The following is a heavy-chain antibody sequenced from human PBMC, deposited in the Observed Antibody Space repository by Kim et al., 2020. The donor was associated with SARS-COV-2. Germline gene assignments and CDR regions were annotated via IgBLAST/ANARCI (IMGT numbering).Heavy chain of an antibody. CDR1: GLTFSSYW. CDR3: ASRDCSGGRCYSYAMDV. D-gene: IGHD2-15*01. V-gene: IGHV3-74*01. J-gene: IGHJ6*02. Sequence: GGSLRLSCAASGLTFSSYWMHWVRQAPGKGLVWVSRIKSDGSGTTYADSVKGRFTISRDNAKNTLYLQMNSLRAEDTAVYFCASRDCSGGRCYSYAMDVWGQGTTVTVSS. CDR2: IKSDGSGT.